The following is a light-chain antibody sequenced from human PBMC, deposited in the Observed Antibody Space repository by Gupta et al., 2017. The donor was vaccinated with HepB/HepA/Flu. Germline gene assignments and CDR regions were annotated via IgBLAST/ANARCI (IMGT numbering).Light chain of an antibody. J-gene: IGKJ1*01. V-gene: IGKV1-39*01. CDR2: GAS. CDR1: QSIRAY. CDR3: QQTYSTPWT. Sequence: DIQMTXSPXSLSASVGDRISITCRAGQSIRAYLNWYQQRPGKAPNLLIYGASNLQTGVPSRFSGSGSGTEFTLTISSLQPEDFATYFCQQTYSTPWTFGLGTKVDMK.